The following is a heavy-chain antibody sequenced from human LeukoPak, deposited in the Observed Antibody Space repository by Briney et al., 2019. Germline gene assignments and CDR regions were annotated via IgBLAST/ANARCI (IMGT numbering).Heavy chain of an antibody. V-gene: IGHV3-66*01. CDR1: GFTVSSNY. D-gene: IGHD6-6*01. CDR2: IFSGGST. CDR3: ARDFYSSSSY. Sequence: GGSLRLSCAASGFTVSSNYMNWVRQAPGKGLEWVSIIFSGGSTFYADSVKGRFTISRDNSENTLYLQMNSLRAEDTAVYYCARDFYSSSSYWGQGTLVTVSS. J-gene: IGHJ4*02.